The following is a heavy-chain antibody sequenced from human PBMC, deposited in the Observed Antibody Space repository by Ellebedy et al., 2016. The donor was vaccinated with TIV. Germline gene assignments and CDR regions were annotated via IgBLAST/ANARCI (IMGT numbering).Heavy chain of an antibody. Sequence: MPSETLSLTCTVSGGSISSSSYYWGWIRQPPGKGLEWIGSIYYSGSTYYNPSLKSRVTISVDTSNNQFSLKLSSVTAADTAVYYCARGLVLLWFGDVLYYFDYWGQGTLVTVSS. D-gene: IGHD3-10*01. V-gene: IGHV4-39*07. CDR1: GGSISSSSYY. CDR3: ARGLVLLWFGDVLYYFDY. CDR2: IYYSGST. J-gene: IGHJ4*02.